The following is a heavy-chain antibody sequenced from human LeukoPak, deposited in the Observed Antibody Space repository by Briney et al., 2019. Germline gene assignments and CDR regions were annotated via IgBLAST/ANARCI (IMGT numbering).Heavy chain of an antibody. Sequence: SQTLSLTCGISGDSVSSNSAAWNWIRQSPSRGLEWLGRTYYRSKWYNDYAVSVKSRITINPDTSKNQFSLQLNSVTPEDTAVYYCARDLYYDILTGDYYYYGMDVWGKGTTVTVSS. CDR2: TYYRSKWYN. CDR1: GDSVSSNSAA. J-gene: IGHJ6*04. CDR3: ARDLYYDILTGDYYYYGMDV. V-gene: IGHV6-1*01. D-gene: IGHD3-9*01.